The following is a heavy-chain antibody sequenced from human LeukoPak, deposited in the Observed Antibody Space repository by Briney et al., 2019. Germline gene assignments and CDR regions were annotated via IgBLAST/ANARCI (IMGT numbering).Heavy chain of an antibody. CDR1: GYTFTSYY. Sequence: ASVKVSCKASGYTFTSYYIHWVRQAPGQGLEWMAIINPTGGSTGYAQKFQGRVTLTRDMSTSTVYMELRSLRSDDTAVYYCARGSPPRRNYDSRGYYSYYFDYWGQGTLVTVSS. D-gene: IGHD3-22*01. V-gene: IGHV1-46*01. J-gene: IGHJ4*02. CDR3: ARGSPPRRNYDSRGYYSYYFDY. CDR2: INPTGGST.